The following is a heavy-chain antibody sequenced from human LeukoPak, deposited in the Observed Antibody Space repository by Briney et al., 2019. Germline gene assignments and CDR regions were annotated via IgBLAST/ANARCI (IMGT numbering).Heavy chain of an antibody. CDR3: ARGARAGYNLEPFDY. D-gene: IGHD5-24*01. CDR1: GGSISSYY. J-gene: IGHJ4*02. CDR2: ISYSGST. Sequence: SETLSLTCTVSGGSISSYYWSWIRQPPGKGLEWIACISYSGSTKYNPSLKSRVTISVDTSKNQFSLKLSSVTAADTAVYYCARGARAGYNLEPFDYWGQGTLVTVSS. V-gene: IGHV4-59*08.